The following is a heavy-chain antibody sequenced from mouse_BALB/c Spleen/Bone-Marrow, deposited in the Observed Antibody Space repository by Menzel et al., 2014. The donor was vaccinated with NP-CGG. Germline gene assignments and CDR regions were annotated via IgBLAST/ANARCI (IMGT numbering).Heavy chain of an antibody. D-gene: IGHD1-1*01. V-gene: IGHV2-2*02. CDR1: GFSLTSYG. J-gene: IGHJ1*01. CDR3: ARNYYGSSYWYFDV. CDR2: IWSGGST. Sequence: VKVVESGPGLVQPSQSLSITCTVSGFSLTSYGVHWVRPSPGKGLEWLGVIWSGGSTDYNAAFVSRLSISKDNSKSQVFFKMNSLQANDTAIYYCARNYYGSSYWYFDVWGAGTTVTVSS.